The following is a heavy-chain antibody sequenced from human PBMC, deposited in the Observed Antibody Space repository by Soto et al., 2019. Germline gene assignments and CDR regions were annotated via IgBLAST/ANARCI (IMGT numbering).Heavy chain of an antibody. J-gene: IGHJ4*02. V-gene: IGHV1-18*01. CDR2: ISAYNGNT. D-gene: IGHD2-8*02. CDR3: ARASGLRSGHSFDY. Sequence: QVQLVQSGAEVKKPGASVKVSCKASGYTFTSYGISWVRQAPGQGLEWMGLISAYNGNTNYAQQLQVRVTMTTNTTTSTAHMELRSLRSDDTAVYYCARASGLRSGHSFDYWGQGTLVTVSS. CDR1: GYTFTSYG.